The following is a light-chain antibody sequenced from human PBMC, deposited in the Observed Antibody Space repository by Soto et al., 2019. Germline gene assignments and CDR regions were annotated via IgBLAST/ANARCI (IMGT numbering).Light chain of an antibody. CDR3: QQSYSSPLT. Sequence: DIRMTQSPSSLSASVEDRVIITCRANQSISNHLNSYQEKRGKAAKLLIFAASSLQSGVPSRFSGSRAGPDCTIPISSLQPEDFATNYCQQSYSSPLTFGQWTKVDIK. V-gene: IGKV1-39*01. CDR2: AAS. CDR1: QSISNH. J-gene: IGKJ1*01.